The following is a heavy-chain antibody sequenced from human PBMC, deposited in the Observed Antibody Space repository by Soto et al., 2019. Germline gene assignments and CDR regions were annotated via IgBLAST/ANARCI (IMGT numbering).Heavy chain of an antibody. Sequence: QLQLQESGPGLVKPSETLSLTCRVSGGSISSSSYFWGWIRQPPGKGREWIRSIYYSGSTYYNPSLNSRVTVSVDTSKSQFSLKPSSVTAADTAVYYCARHPSDFCFYTWGQRTLVTVSS. D-gene: IGHD2-21*02. CDR2: IYYSGST. J-gene: IGHJ5*02. CDR3: ARHPSDFCFYT. CDR1: GGSISSSSYF. V-gene: IGHV4-39*01.